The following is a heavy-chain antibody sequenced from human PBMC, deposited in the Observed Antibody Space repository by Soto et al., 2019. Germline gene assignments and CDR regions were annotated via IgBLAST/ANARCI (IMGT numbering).Heavy chain of an antibody. J-gene: IGHJ6*02. CDR3: ARGQGYCSGGICYYYYYGMDV. D-gene: IGHD2-15*01. Sequence: GASVKVSCKASGGSFSSDAISWVRQAPGQGLEWMGGIIPTSGTPNYAQKFQGRATITAEESTSTAYMELSSLRSEDTAVYYCARGQGYCSGGICYYYYYGMDVWGQGTTVTVSS. V-gene: IGHV1-69*13. CDR2: IIPTSGTP. CDR1: GGSFSSDA.